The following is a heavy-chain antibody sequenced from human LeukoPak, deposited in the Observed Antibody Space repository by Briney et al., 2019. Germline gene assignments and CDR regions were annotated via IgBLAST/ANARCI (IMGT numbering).Heavy chain of an antibody. CDR3: AKGPWLAYPYYFDY. CDR1: EFTFSTYG. V-gene: IGHV3-23*01. CDR2: ISDDGSST. J-gene: IGHJ4*02. D-gene: IGHD6-19*01. Sequence: GGTLRLSCAASEFTFSTYGMSWVRQAPGKGLEWVSAISDDGSSTYYADSVKGRFTISRDNSKNTLYLQMNSLTAEDTAVYYCAKGPWLAYPYYFDYWGQGTLVTVSS.